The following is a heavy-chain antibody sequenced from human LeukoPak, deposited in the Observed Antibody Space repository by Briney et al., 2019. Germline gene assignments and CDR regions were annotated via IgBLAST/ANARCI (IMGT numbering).Heavy chain of an antibody. J-gene: IGHJ4*02. Sequence: GESLKISCKGSGYSFTGYWIGWVRPMPGKGMEWMGIIYPGDSDTRYSPSFQGQVTISADRSISTAYLQWSSLKASDTAMYYCARASVVATSFDYWGQGTLVTVSS. D-gene: IGHD5-12*01. CDR1: GYSFTGYW. CDR2: IYPGDSDT. CDR3: ARASVVATSFDY. V-gene: IGHV5-51*06.